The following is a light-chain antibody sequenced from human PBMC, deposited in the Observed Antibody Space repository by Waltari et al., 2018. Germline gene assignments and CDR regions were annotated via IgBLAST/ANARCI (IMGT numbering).Light chain of an antibody. CDR2: DVT. CDR3: CSYASTTWV. Sequence: QSALTQPASVSGSPGLSITISCTGTSSDVGSYNFVSWYQQHPGKAPKLMIYDVTKRPSGVSTRVSGSKSGNTASLTISGLQAGDEADYYCCSYASTTWVFGGGTRLTVL. V-gene: IGLV2-23*02. J-gene: IGLJ3*02. CDR1: SSDVGSYNF.